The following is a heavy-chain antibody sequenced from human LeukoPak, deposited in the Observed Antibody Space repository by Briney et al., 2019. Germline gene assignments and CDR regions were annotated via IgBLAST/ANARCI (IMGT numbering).Heavy chain of an antibody. J-gene: IGHJ5*02. CDR2: IKSKTDGGTT. CDR3: TTDRSRIWFDP. D-gene: IGHD6-6*01. V-gene: IGHV3-15*01. Sequence: GGSLRLSCAAFGFPFRTYSMHWVRQAPGKGLEWVGRIKSKTDGGTTDYAAPVKGRFTISRDDSKNTLYLQMNSLKTEDTAVYYCTTDRSRIWFDPWGQGTLVTVSS. CDR1: GFPFRTYS.